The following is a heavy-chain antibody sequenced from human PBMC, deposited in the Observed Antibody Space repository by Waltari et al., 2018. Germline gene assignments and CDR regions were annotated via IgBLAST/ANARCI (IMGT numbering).Heavy chain of an antibody. J-gene: IGHJ2*01. D-gene: IGHD5-18*01. V-gene: IGHV4-34*01. CDR3: ARGAWIQLWLAGTNWYFDL. CDR1: GGSFSGYY. CDR2: INHSGST. Sequence: QVQLQQWGAGLLKPSETLSLTCAVYGGSFSGYYWSWIRQPPGKGLEWIGEINHSGSTNYNPSLKSRVTISVDTSKNQCSLKLSSVTAADTAVYYCARGAWIQLWLAGTNWYFDLWGRGTLVTVSS.